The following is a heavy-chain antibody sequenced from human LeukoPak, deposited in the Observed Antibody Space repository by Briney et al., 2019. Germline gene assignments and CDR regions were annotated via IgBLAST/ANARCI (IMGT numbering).Heavy chain of an antibody. J-gene: IGHJ4*02. CDR2: INEDGSIT. V-gene: IGHV3-74*01. CDR3: GRDLGGRSGY. Sequence: GGSLRLSCAVSGFTFRTYWMHWVRQVPGEGLVWVSRINEDGSITNYADSVKGRLSISRDNAKNTLYLQMNSLRAEDTAVYYCGRDLGGRSGYWGQGTLVTVSS. CDR1: GFTFRTYW. D-gene: IGHD1-26*01.